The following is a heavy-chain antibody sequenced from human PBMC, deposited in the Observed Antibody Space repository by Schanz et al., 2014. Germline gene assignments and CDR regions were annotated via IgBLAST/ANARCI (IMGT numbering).Heavy chain of an antibody. V-gene: IGHV1-69*04. Sequence: QVQLVQSGAEVKKPGASVKVSCTASGGTFSSYTISWIRQAPGQGLEWMGRIIPVLAIADYAQKFQGRVTITADKSTSTASMELSSLRSEDTAVYYCAREVGLYDRGWFDPWGQGTRVTVSS. D-gene: IGHD3-22*01. J-gene: IGHJ5*02. CDR1: GGTFSSYT. CDR2: IIPVLAIA. CDR3: AREVGLYDRGWFDP.